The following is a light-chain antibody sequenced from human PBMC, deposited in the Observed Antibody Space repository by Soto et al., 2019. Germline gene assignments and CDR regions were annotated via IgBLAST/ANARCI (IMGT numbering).Light chain of an antibody. Sequence: QSALTQPASVSGSPGQSITISCTGTSSDVGRFNFVSWFQQHPGKAPKLLIYEVTKRPSGVSNRFSGSKSGNTASLTISGLQTEDEADYYCSSYTTSSTYVFGTGKKVNVL. V-gene: IGLV2-14*01. J-gene: IGLJ1*01. CDR1: SSDVGRFNF. CDR2: EVT. CDR3: SSYTTSSTYV.